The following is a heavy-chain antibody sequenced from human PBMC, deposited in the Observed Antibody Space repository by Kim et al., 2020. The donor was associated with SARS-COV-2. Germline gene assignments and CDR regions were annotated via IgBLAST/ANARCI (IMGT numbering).Heavy chain of an antibody. J-gene: IGHJ4*02. CDR2: IKLDGIEK. CDR3: ARNSPLDS. V-gene: IGHV3-7*01. D-gene: IGHD2-21*01. CDR1: GFTFSSSW. Sequence: GGSLRLSCVASGFTFSSSWMHWVRQAPGMGLEWVAFIKLDGIEKYYVDSVKGRFTISRDNARNSLYLQLNSLRAEDTAVYYCARNSPLDSWGQGTLVTVSS.